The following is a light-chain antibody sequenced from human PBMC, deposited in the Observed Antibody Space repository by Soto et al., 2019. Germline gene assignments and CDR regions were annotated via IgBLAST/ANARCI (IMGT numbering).Light chain of an antibody. J-gene: IGKJ2*01. Sequence: DIQMTQSPSSLSASVGDRVTITCQASQDISNYLNWYQQKPGKAPKRLIYDASNLETGVPSRFSGSGSRTDFTFTISSLQPEYIATYYCQQYDKLPYTFGQGTKLEIK. CDR2: DAS. V-gene: IGKV1-33*01. CDR1: QDISNY. CDR3: QQYDKLPYT.